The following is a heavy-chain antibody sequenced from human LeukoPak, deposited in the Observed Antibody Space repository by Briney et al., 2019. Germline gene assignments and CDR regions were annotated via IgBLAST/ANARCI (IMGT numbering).Heavy chain of an antibody. V-gene: IGHV4-59*01. Sequence: SETLSLTCTVSGGSISSYYWSWIRQPPGKGLEWIGYIYYSGSTNYNPSLKSRVTISVDTSKNQFPLKLSSVTAADTAVYYCAREGCSGGSCYPRYWYFDLWGRGTLVTVSS. CDR1: GGSISSYY. CDR2: IYYSGST. J-gene: IGHJ2*01. D-gene: IGHD2-15*01. CDR3: AREGCSGGSCYPRYWYFDL.